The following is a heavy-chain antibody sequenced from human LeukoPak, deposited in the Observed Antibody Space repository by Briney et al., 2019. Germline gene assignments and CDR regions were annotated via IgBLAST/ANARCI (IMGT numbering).Heavy chain of an antibody. D-gene: IGHD2-2*01. CDR3: ARVRGSSVYYYGGR. J-gene: IGHJ6*02. CDR1: GGTFSSYA. Sequence: SVKVSCKASGGTFSSYAISWVRQAPGQGLEWMGGIIPIFGTANYAQKFQGRVTITADESTGTAYMELSSLRSEDTAVYYCARVRGSSVYYYGGRLGPRDHGHRLL. CDR2: IIPIFGTA. V-gene: IGHV1-69*13.